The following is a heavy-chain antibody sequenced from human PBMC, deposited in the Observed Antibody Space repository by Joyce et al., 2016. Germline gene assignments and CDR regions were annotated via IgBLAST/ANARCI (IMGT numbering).Heavy chain of an antibody. CDR1: GFIFDNNA. CDR2: VSWNSGRK. J-gene: IGHJ3*02. CDR3: VKDKSYQLPPPNAFDI. V-gene: IGHV3-9*01. Sequence: EVQLVESGGALVQPGRSLRLSCAASGFIFDNNAMHWVRQAPGKGMEWVLGVSWNSGRKVYADSVKGRFTISRDNAKNSLYLQMNNLKIDDTALYYCVKDKSYQLPPPNAFDIWGQGTMVTVSS. D-gene: IGHD3-16*02.